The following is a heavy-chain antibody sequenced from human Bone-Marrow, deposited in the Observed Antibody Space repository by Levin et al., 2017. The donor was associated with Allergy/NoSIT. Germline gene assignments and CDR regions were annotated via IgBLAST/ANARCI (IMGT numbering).Heavy chain of an antibody. CDR2: ISSSSSTI. V-gene: IGHV3-48*04. CDR3: AGGYCSGGSCPGYYDYGMDV. D-gene: IGHD2-15*01. Sequence: PGGSLRLSCAASGFTFSSYSMNWVRQAPGKGLEWVSYISSSSSTIYYADSVKGRFTISRDNAKNSLYLQMNSLRAEDTAVYYCAGGYCSGGSCPGYYDYGMDVWGQGTTVTVSS. J-gene: IGHJ6*02. CDR1: GFTFSSYS.